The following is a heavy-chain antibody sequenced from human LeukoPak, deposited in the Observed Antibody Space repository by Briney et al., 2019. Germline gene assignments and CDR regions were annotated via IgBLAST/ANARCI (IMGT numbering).Heavy chain of an antibody. CDR3: ARRGSSTSDAVDI. CDR2: IYPVDFNT. CDR1: GYSFTNYW. Sequence: GESLMISCTASGYSFTNYWIGWVGQMPGKGLEWMGIIYPVDFNTRYSPSFQDQVLISADKSVSTTYLHWGSLQASDTAMYFCARRGSSTSDAVDIWGQGTMVTVS. V-gene: IGHV5-51*01. D-gene: IGHD3-10*01. J-gene: IGHJ3*02.